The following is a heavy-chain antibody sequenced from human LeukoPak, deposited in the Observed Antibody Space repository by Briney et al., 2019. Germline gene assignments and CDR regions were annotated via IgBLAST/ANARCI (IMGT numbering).Heavy chain of an antibody. J-gene: IGHJ4*02. CDR2: TYYRSKWYN. D-gene: IGHD6-19*01. CDR3: ARATGQEEWLSWGIFDY. V-gene: IGHV6-1*01. CDR1: GGSVSSNSAA. Sequence: SQTLSLTCAISGGSVSSNSAAWNWLRQSPSRGLEWLGRTYYRSKWYNDYAVSVKSRISISPDTSKNQFSLQLNSVTPEDTAVYYCARATGQEEWLSWGIFDYWGQGTLVTVSS.